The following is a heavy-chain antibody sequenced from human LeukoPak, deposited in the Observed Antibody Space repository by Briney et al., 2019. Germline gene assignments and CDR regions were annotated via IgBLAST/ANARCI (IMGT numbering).Heavy chain of an antibody. Sequence: PGGSLRLSCAASGFTFSSYEMNWVRQPPGKGLEWIGEISHSGSTNYNPSLKSRVTISVDTSKNQFSLKLSSVTAADTAVYYCARGLPMIVVRWGAIDYWGQGTLVTVSS. J-gene: IGHJ4*02. V-gene: IGHV4-34*01. D-gene: IGHD3-22*01. CDR3: ARGLPMIVVRWGAIDY. CDR1: GFTFSSYE. CDR2: ISHSGST.